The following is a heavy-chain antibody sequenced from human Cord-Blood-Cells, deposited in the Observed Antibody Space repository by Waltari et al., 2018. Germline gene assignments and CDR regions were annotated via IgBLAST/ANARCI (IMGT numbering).Heavy chain of an antibody. CDR1: GFTFSSYA. CDR3: AKSRLFRNYYFDY. J-gene: IGHJ4*02. V-gene: IGHV3-23*01. CDR2: ISGSGGST. D-gene: IGHD1-7*01. Sequence: EVQLLESGGGLVQPGGSLRLSCAASGFTFSSYAMSWVRQAPGKGLEWVSAISGSGGSTYYADSVKGWFTISRDNSKNTLYLQMNSLRAEDTAVYYCAKSRLFRNYYFDYWGQGTLVTVSS.